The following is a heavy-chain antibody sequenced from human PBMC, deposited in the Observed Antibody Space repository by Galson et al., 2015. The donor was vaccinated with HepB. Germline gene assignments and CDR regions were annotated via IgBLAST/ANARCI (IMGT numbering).Heavy chain of an antibody. Sequence: SVKVSCKASGYTFTGYYMHWVRQAPGQGLEWMGWINPNSGGTNYAQKFQGWVTMTRDTSISTAYMELSRLRSDDTAVYYCAMGLTTAPPYDAFDIWGQGTIVTVSS. CDR1: GYTFTGYY. J-gene: IGHJ3*02. CDR2: INPNSGGT. V-gene: IGHV1-2*04. D-gene: IGHD4-17*01. CDR3: AMGLTTAPPYDAFDI.